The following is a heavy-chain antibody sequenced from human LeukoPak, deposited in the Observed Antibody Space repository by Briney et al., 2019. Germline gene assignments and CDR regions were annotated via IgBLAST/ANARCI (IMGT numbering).Heavy chain of an antibody. D-gene: IGHD5-12*01. CDR2: INHSGST. CDR1: GGSFSGYY. CDR3: ARPNNSGYVY. Sequence: SETLSLTCAVYGGSFSGYYWSWIRQPPGKGLEWIGEINHSGSTNYNPSLKSRVTISVDTSKNQFSLKLSSVTAADTAVYYCARPNNSGYVYWGQGTLVTVSS. J-gene: IGHJ4*02. V-gene: IGHV4-34*01.